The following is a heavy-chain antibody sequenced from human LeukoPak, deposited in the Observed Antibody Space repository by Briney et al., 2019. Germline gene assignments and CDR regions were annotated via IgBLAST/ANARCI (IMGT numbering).Heavy chain of an antibody. Sequence: GGSLRLSCAVSGFTFSNYEMNWVRQAPGKGLEWVSAISGSGGSTYYADSVKGRFTISRDNSKNTLYLQMNSLRVEDTAVYYCGALYDGGGYYDYWGQGTLVTVSS. CDR1: GFTFSNYE. D-gene: IGHD3-22*01. J-gene: IGHJ4*02. CDR3: GALYDGGGYYDY. CDR2: ISGSGGST. V-gene: IGHV3-23*01.